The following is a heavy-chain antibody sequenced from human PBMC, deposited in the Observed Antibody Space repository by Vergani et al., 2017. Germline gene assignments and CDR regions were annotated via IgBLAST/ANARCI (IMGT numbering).Heavy chain of an antibody. CDR1: GFSLSNARMG. CDR3: ARMVYYYDSSCYSDIDY. V-gene: IGHV2-26*01. Sequence: QVTLKESGPVLVKPTETLTLTCTVSGFSLSNARMGVSWIRQPPGKALEWLAHIFSNDEKSYSTPLKSRLTISKDTAKSQVGLTMTNMDPVDTATYYCARMVYYYDSSCYSDIDYWGQGTLVTVSS. D-gene: IGHD3-22*01. J-gene: IGHJ4*02. CDR2: IFSNDEK.